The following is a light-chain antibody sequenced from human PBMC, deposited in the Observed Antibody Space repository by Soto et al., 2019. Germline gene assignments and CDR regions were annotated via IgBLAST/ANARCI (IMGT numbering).Light chain of an antibody. CDR3: QQYKVDSWT. V-gene: IGKV1-5*03. CDR2: KAS. CDR1: QSIXSW. Sequence: IQLTQSPSPLSASEGDSGTIPCRASQSIXSWLVWHQQKPGKAPKFLXAKASTLKRGGPSRLSGSGSVTEFTLTISSLHPDDFANYYLQQYKVDSWTFGQGTKVDI. J-gene: IGKJ1*01.